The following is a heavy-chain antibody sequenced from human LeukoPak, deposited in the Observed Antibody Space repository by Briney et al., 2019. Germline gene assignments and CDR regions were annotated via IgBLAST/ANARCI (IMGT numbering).Heavy chain of an antibody. CDR2: IYWDDDK. J-gene: IGHJ5*02. V-gene: IGHV2-5*02. Sequence: VSGPTLVKPTQTLTLTCIFSGFSLSSREVGVGWVRQPPGKALEWLALIYWDDDKRYNPSLNSRLTITKDTSKNQVVLTMTNMDPVDTATYYCVRQRLVREISGWFDPWGQGTLVTVSS. D-gene: IGHD3-16*02. CDR1: GFSLSSREVG. CDR3: VRQRLVREISGWFDP.